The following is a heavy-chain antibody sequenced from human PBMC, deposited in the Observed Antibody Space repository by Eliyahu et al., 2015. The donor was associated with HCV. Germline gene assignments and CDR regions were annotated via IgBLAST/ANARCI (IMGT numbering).Heavy chain of an antibody. D-gene: IGHD6-13*01. CDR2: ISWNSGSI. J-gene: IGHJ2*01. CDR1: GFTFDXYA. V-gene: IGHV3-9*01. Sequence: EVQLVESGGGLVQPGRSLRLSCAASGFTFDXYAMHWVRQAPGKGLEWVSGISWNSGSIGYADSVKGRFTISRDNAKNSLYLQMNSLRAEDTALYYCAKGGDRIAGKYWYFDLWGRGTLVTVSS. CDR3: AKGGDRIAGKYWYFDL.